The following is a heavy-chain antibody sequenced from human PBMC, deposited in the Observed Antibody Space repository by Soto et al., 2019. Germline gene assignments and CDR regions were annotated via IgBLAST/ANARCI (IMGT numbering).Heavy chain of an antibody. J-gene: IGHJ3*02. Sequence: SPTLSLTCAISGDSVSRNSAAWNWIRQSPSRGLEWLGRTYFKSKWSNDYAVSVKSRLTLKPDTSKNPLSLQLNSVTPEDTALYYCARGGTAHSYDTVAAFDIWGQGTMVTVSS. CDR2: TYFKSKWSN. CDR1: GDSVSRNSAA. CDR3: ARGGTAHSYDTVAAFDI. D-gene: IGHD3-22*01. V-gene: IGHV6-1*01.